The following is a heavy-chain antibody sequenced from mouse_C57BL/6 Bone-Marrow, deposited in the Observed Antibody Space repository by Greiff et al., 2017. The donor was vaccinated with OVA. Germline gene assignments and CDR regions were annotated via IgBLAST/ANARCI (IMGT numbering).Heavy chain of an antibody. D-gene: IGHD2-3*01. CDR2: ISNGGGST. Sequence: EVKLVESGGGLVQPGGSLKLSCAASGFTFSDYYMYWVRQTPEKRLEWVAYISNGGGSTYYPDTVKGRFTISRDNAKNTLYLQMSRLKSEDTAMYYCARHEGLLRNFDVWGTGTTVTVSS. CDR3: ARHEGLLRNFDV. V-gene: IGHV5-12*01. J-gene: IGHJ1*03. CDR1: GFTFSDYY.